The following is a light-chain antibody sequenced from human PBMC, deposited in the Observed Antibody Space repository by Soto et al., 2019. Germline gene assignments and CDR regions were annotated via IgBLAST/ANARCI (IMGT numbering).Light chain of an antibody. CDR2: DNN. CDR3: ATWDGSLPGEV. CDR1: SSNIGNNY. J-gene: IGLJ2*01. V-gene: IGLV1-51*01. Sequence: QSVVTQSPSVSAAPGQQVTISCSGSSSNIGNNYVSWYQQLPGTAPKLLIYDNNKRPSGIPDRFSGSKSGTSGTLDITGLQTWDEADYYCATWDGSLPGEVFGGGTKVTVL.